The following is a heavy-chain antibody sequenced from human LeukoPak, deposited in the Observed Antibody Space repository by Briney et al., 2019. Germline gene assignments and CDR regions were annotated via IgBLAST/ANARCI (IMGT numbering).Heavy chain of an antibody. V-gene: IGHV4-59*12. D-gene: IGHD2-21*02. CDR2: IYHSGST. J-gene: IGHJ5*02. CDR3: ARDAYCGGDCYSVRASWFDP. Sequence: SETLSLTCTVSGGSISSYYWGWIRQPPGKGLEWIGSIYHSGSTNYNPSLKSRVTISVDKSKNQYSLKLSSVTAADTAVYYCARDAYCGGDCYSVRASWFDPWGQGTLVTVSS. CDR1: GGSISSYY.